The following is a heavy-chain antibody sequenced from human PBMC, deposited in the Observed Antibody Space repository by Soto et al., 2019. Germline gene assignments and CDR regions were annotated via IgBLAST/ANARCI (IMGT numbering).Heavy chain of an antibody. Sequence: AGGSLRLSCAASGVTFSSYGRHWVRQAPGKGLEWVAVISYDGSNKYYADSVKGRFTISRDNSKNTLYLQMNSLRAEDTAVYYCAKAYYGRGWYDEGMDVWGQGTTVTVSS. J-gene: IGHJ6*02. V-gene: IGHV3-30*18. CDR1: GVTFSSYG. CDR3: AKAYYGRGWYDEGMDV. D-gene: IGHD6-19*01. CDR2: ISYDGSNK.